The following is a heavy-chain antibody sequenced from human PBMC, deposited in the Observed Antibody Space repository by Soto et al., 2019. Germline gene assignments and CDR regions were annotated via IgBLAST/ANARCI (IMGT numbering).Heavy chain of an antibody. CDR1: GFRFSDHS. V-gene: IGHV3-48*02. CDR2: ISSSGDTT. CDR3: ARLPKGSVVTA. D-gene: IGHD2-21*02. J-gene: IGHJ4*02. Sequence: VQLVESGGGLVSPGGSLTLSCVGSGFRFSDHSMHWVRRAPGTGLQWLSYISSSGDTTHYADSVRGRFTVSRDNAKNSVFLRMDRLRDDDTAMYYCARLPKGSVVTAWGQGTLFTVSS.